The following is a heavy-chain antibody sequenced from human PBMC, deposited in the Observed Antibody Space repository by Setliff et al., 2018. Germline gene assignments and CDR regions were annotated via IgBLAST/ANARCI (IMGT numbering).Heavy chain of an antibody. CDR1: GYSFTDYW. J-gene: IGHJ4*02. CDR3: ARHRVGNSGYAIPILDF. V-gene: IGHV5-51*01. Sequence: PGESLKISCKASGYSFTDYWIAWVRQMPGKGLEWMGIIYPSNSNIKYSPSFEAQITFSVDKSITTAYLQWSSLKASDTAIYYCARHRVGNSGYAIPILDFWVQGALVTVSS. CDR2: IYPSNSNI. D-gene: IGHD5-12*01.